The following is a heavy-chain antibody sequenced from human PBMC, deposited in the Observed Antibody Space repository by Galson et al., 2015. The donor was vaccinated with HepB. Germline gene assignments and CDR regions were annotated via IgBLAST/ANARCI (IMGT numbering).Heavy chain of an antibody. CDR3: ARDPNPLGSFDI. Sequence: SLTCTVSGGSISSSSYYWGWIRQPPGRGLEWIGSIYYSGSTYYNPSLKSRVTISVDTSKNQFSLKLSSVTAADTAVYYCARDPNPLGSFDIWGRGTLVAVSS. V-gene: IGHV4-39*02. CDR1: GGSISSSSYY. CDR2: IYYSGST. D-gene: IGHD1-14*01. J-gene: IGHJ3*02.